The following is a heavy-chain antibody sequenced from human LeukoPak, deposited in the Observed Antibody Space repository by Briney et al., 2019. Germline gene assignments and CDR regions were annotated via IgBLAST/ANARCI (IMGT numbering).Heavy chain of an antibody. V-gene: IGHV1-69*05. CDR3: ARANFNYYDSSGYHPFDY. J-gene: IGHJ4*02. CDR1: GGTFSSYA. D-gene: IGHD3-22*01. CDR2: IIPIFGTA. Sequence: ASVKVSCKASGGTFSSYAISWVRQAPGQGLEWMGGIIPIFGTANYAQKFHGRVTITTDESTSTAYMELSSLRSEDTAVYYCARANFNYYDSSGYHPFDYWGQGTLVTVSS.